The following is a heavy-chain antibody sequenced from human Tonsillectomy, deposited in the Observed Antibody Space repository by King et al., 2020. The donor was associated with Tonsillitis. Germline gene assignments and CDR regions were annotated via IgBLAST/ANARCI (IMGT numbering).Heavy chain of an antibody. Sequence: TLKESGPTLVKPTQTLTLTCTFSGFSLDTNEVGVGWIRQPPGKALEWLALIYSNDDKRYRPSLKSRLTITKDTSKNQVVLTMTNMDPVDTATYYCAHSLGSIEFDYWGQGTLVTVS. CDR1: GFSLDTNEVG. J-gene: IGHJ4*02. V-gene: IGHV2-5*01. D-gene: IGHD2-15*01. CDR2: IYSNDDK. CDR3: AHSLGSIEFDY.